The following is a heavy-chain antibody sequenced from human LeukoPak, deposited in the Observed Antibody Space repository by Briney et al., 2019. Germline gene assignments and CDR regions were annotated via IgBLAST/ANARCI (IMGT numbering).Heavy chain of an antibody. CDR3: ARELRGGSGSYQAFDI. CDR2: ISYDGSNK. CDR1: GFTFSSYA. V-gene: IGHV3-30-3*01. Sequence: QPGGSLRLSCVASGFTFSSYAMHWVRQAPGKGLEWVAVISYDGSNKYYADSVKGRFTISRDNSKNTLYLQMNSLRAEDTAVYYCARELRGGSGSYQAFDIWGQGTMVTVSS. J-gene: IGHJ3*02. D-gene: IGHD3-10*01.